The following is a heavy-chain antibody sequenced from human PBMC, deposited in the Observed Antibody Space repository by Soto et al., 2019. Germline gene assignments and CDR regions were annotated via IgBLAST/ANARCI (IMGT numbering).Heavy chain of an antibody. CDR3: ARGKDIVLVPAATTDLYYYYYYGMDV. CDR2: IIPIFGTA. D-gene: IGHD2-2*01. Sequence: SVKVSCKASGGTFSSYAISWVRQAPGQGLEWMGGIIPIFGTANYAQKFQGRVTITADESTSTAYMELSSLRSEDTAVYYCARGKDIVLVPAATTDLYYYYYYGMDVWGQGTTVTVTS. CDR1: GGTFSSYA. V-gene: IGHV1-69*13. J-gene: IGHJ6*02.